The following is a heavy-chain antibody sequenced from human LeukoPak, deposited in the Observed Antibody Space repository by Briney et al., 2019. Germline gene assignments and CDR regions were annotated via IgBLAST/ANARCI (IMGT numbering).Heavy chain of an antibody. Sequence: ASVKVSCKVTGYTLTELSMHWVRQAPGKGLEWMGGFDPEDGETIYAQKFQGRVTMTEDTSTDTAYMELSSLRSEDTAVDYCATERAVAGDSSGYYYYGYWGQGTLVTVSS. J-gene: IGHJ4*02. CDR3: ATERAVAGDSSGYYYYGY. CDR2: FDPEDGET. D-gene: IGHD3-22*01. CDR1: GYTLTELS. V-gene: IGHV1-24*01.